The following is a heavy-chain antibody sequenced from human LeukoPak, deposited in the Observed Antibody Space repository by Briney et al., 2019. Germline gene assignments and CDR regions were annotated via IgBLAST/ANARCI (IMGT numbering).Heavy chain of an antibody. V-gene: IGHV4-39*07. CDR1: GGSIGSGTYY. D-gene: IGHD3-3*01. J-gene: IGHJ5*02. CDR2: IFYSGST. CDR3: ARVGNPLVTVFAWFDP. Sequence: SETLSLTCTVSGGSIGSGTYYWGWIRQSPGKGLEWIGSIFYSGSTNYNPSLKSRVTISVDTSKNQFSLKLSSVTAADTAVYYCARVGNPLVTVFAWFDPWSQGTLVTVSS.